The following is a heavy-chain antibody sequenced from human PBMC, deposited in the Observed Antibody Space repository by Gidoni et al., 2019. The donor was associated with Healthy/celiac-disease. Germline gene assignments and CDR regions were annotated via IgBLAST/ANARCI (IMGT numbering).Heavy chain of an antibody. CDR2: INHSGST. D-gene: IGHD6-19*01. Sequence: QVQLQQWGAGLLKPSETLSLTCAVYGASFSGYSWSWIRQPPGKGLEWIGEINHSGSTNYNPSLKSRVTISVDTSKNQFSLKLSSVTAADTAVYYCARGHSRGYSSGWSYYYYYGMDVWGQGTTVTVSS. J-gene: IGHJ6*02. CDR1: GASFSGYS. V-gene: IGHV4-34*01. CDR3: ARGHSRGYSSGWSYYYYYGMDV.